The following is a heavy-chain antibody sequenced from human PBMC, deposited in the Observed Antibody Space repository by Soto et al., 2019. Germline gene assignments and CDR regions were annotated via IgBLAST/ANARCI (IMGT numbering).Heavy chain of an antibody. CDR1: GGTFSSYA. CDR3: ARDPSMRIAVAAPYYYYYGMDV. V-gene: IGHV1-69*13. J-gene: IGHJ6*02. CDR2: IIPIFGTA. D-gene: IGHD6-19*01. Sequence: ASVKVSCKASGGTFSSYAISWVRQAPGQGLEWMGGIIPIFGTANYAQKFQGRVTITADESTSTAYMELSSLRSEDTAVYYCARDPSMRIAVAAPYYYYYGMDVWGQGTTVTVSS.